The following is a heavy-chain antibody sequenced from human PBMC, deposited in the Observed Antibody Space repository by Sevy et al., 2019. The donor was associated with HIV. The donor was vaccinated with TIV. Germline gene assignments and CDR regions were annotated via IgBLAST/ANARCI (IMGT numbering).Heavy chain of an antibody. CDR2: ISGSGGRT. CDR1: GFTFSSYA. V-gene: IGHV3-23*01. J-gene: IGHJ4*02. CDR3: AKEVVKYYYGSGSTFDY. D-gene: IGHD3-10*01. Sequence: GGSLRLSCAASGFTFSSYAMSWVRQAPGKGLEWVSAISGSGGRTYYADSVKGRLPISRDNSKNRRYLQMNSLRAEDTAVYYCAKEVVKYYYGSGSTFDYWGQGTLVTVSS.